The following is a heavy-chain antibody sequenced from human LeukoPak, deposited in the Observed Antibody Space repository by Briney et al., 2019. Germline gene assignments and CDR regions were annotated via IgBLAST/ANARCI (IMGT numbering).Heavy chain of an antibody. CDR3: TTSRSRFLEWLGY. J-gene: IGHJ4*02. V-gene: IGHV3-74*01. D-gene: IGHD3-3*01. CDR2: INSDGSST. CDR1: GFTFSDYW. Sequence: GGSLRLSCAASGFTFSDYWMHWVRQDPGKGLVWVSRINSDGSSTSYADSVKGRFTISRDDSKNTLYLQMNSLKTEDTAVYYCTTSRSRFLEWLGYWGQGTLVTVSS.